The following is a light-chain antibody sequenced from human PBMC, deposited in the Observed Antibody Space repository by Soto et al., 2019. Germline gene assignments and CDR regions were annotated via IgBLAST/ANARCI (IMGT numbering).Light chain of an antibody. CDR1: QDISSW. J-gene: IGKJ4*01. CDR2: AAS. CDR3: QQANSFPST. Sequence: DIQMTQSPSSVSASVGERVTITCRARQDISSWLAWYQQKPGKDPKLLIYAASSLQSGVPSRFSGSGSGTDFTLTISSLQPEDFATYYCQQANSFPSTFGGGTKVEIK. V-gene: IGKV1-12*02.